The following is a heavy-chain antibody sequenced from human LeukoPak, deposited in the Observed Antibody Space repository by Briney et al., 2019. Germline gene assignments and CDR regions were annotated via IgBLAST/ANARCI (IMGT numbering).Heavy chain of an antibody. Sequence: SETLSLTCAVYGGSFSGYCWSWIRQPPGKGLEWIGEINHSGSTNYNPSLKSRVTISVDTSKNQFSLKLSSVTAADTAVYYCARAQSYRVLRYFDWWHNNWFDPWGQGTLVTVSS. V-gene: IGHV4-34*01. D-gene: IGHD3-9*01. J-gene: IGHJ5*02. CDR3: ARAQSYRVLRYFDWWHNNWFDP. CDR1: GGSFSGYC. CDR2: INHSGST.